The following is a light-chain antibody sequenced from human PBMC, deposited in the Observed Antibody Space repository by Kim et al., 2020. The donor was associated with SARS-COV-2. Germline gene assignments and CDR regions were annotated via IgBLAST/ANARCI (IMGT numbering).Light chain of an antibody. CDR3: LLSYSGARV. J-gene: IGLJ2*01. Sequence: QAVVTQEPSLTVSPGETVTLTCGSTTGPVTSGHYPYWFQQKPGQAPRTLFYDTNNRHSWTPARFSGSLLGGKAALTLSGAQPEDEAEYYCLLSYSGARVFGGGTQLTFL. V-gene: IGLV7-46*01. CDR2: DTN. CDR1: TGPVTSGHY.